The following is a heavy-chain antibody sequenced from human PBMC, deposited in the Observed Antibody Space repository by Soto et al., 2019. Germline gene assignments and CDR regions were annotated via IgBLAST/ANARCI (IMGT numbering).Heavy chain of an antibody. V-gene: IGHV3-23*01. CDR1: GFTFGTPD. Sequence: QLLQSGGGLVQPGGSLTLSCAASGFTFGTPDMSWVRQAPGEGLEWVSTIDGSGGSTYYADSVKGRFTISRDNSRNTVYLQMNSLRGDDTALYYCVKNSGWFNTWGQGALVTVSS. D-gene: IGHD3-10*01. J-gene: IGHJ5*02. CDR2: IDGSGGST. CDR3: VKNSGWFNT.